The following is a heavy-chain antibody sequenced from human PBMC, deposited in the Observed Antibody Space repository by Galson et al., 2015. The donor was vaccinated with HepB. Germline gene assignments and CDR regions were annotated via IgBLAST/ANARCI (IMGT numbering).Heavy chain of an antibody. V-gene: IGHV5-51*01. CDR1: GYSFTSYW. CDR3: ARLRIRMLRGVVIYHYGMDV. D-gene: IGHD3-10*01. CDR2: IYPGDSDTRYSSDT. J-gene: IGHJ6*02. Sequence: QSGAEVKKPGESLKISCKGSGYSFTSYWIAWVRQMPGKGLEWMGIIYPGDSDTRYSSDTRYSPSFQGQVTISVDKSINTAYLQWSSLKASDTAMYYCARLRIRMLRGVVIYHYGMDVWGQGTTVTVSS.